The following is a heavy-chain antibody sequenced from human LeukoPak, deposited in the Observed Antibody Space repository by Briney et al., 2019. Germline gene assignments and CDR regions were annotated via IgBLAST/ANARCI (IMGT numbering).Heavy chain of an antibody. CDR2: IYPGDSDT. Sequence: GESLKISCKGSGYSFTSYWIGWVRQMPGKGLEWMGIIYPGDSDTRYSPSFQGQVTISADKSISTAYLQWSSLKASDTAMYYCARRDIVVVPAAIGDSSSWYGEAFDIWCQGTMVTVSS. V-gene: IGHV5-51*01. CDR1: GYSFTSYW. CDR3: ARRDIVVVPAAIGDSSSWYGEAFDI. D-gene: IGHD2-2*01. J-gene: IGHJ3*02.